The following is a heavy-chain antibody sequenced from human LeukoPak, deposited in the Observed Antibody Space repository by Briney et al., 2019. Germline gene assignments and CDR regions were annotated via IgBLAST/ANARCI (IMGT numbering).Heavy chain of an antibody. Sequence: GGSLRLSCAASGFTFSSYWMSWVRQAPGKGLEWVSSISSGSGYIYYADSVKGRFTISRDNAKNSLYLQMNSLRAEDTAVYYCARPYSGSLDAFDIWGQGTMVTVSS. V-gene: IGHV3-21*01. CDR2: ISSGSGYI. J-gene: IGHJ3*02. CDR1: GFTFSSYW. D-gene: IGHD1-26*01. CDR3: ARPYSGSLDAFDI.